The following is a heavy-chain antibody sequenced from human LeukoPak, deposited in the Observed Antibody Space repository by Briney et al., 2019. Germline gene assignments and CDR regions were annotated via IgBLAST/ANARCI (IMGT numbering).Heavy chain of an antibody. V-gene: IGHV3-30*01. CDR2: ISYDGSNK. D-gene: IGHD6-13*01. Sequence: PGRSLRLSCAASGFTFSSYDMHWVRQAPGKGLEWVAVISYDGSNKYYADSVKGRFTISRDDSKNTLYLQMNSLRAEDTAVYYCARAPYSSSWYDYWGQGTLVTVSS. CDR1: GFTFSSYD. J-gene: IGHJ4*02. CDR3: ARAPYSSSWYDY.